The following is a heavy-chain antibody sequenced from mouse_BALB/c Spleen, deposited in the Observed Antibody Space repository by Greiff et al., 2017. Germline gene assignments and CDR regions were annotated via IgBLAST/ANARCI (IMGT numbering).Heavy chain of an antibody. CDR3: ARDRENYAGAMDY. CDR1: GFSLTSYG. Sequence: VKLVESGPGLVAPSQSLSITCTVSGFSLTSYGVHWVRQPPGKGLEWLGVIWAGGSTNYNSALMSRLSISKDNSKSQVFLKMNSLQTDDTAMYYCARDRENYAGAMDYWGQGTSVTVSS. V-gene: IGHV2-9*02. D-gene: IGHD1-1*01. J-gene: IGHJ4*01. CDR2: IWAGGST.